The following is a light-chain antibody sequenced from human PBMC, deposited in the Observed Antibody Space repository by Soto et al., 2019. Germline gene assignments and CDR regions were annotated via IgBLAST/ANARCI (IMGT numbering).Light chain of an antibody. J-gene: IGKJ1*01. Sequence: DIHMTQTPSTLSASVGDRVTIACRATQSISSWLAWYQQKPGKAPKLLIYDASNLESGVPSRFSGSGSGTEFSLTISSLHPDDFATYYCHHYSSYPWTFGQGTKVDIK. V-gene: IGKV1-5*01. CDR3: HHYSSYPWT. CDR2: DAS. CDR1: QSISSW.